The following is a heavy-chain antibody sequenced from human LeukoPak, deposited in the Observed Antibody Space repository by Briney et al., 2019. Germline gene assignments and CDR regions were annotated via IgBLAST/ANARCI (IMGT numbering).Heavy chain of an antibody. D-gene: IGHD6-25*01. CDR3: ARFSDFDY. CDR1: GYSFTDYY. V-gene: IGHV1-2*02. CDR2: ISPRSGDT. Sequence: GASVKVSCKASGYSFTDYYMHWVRQAPGQGLEWMGWISPRSGDTSYAQKFQGRVTMTRDTSISTAYMELSRLRSDDTAVYYCARFSDFDYWGQGTLVTVSS. J-gene: IGHJ4*02.